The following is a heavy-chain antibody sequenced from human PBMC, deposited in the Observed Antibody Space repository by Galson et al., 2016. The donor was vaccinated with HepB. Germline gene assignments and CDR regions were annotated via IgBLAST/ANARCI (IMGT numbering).Heavy chain of an antibody. CDR1: GFTFSDAW. V-gene: IGHV3-15*07. CDR2: IKSKVDGGTT. D-gene: IGHD3-10*01. Sequence: SLRLSCAASGFTFSDAWMNWVRQAPGKGLEWVGHIKSKVDGGTTDYAAPVKGRFSISRDDSKNTQFLQVDNLKIEDTGVYYCSTGSYGSGSYPFEHWGQGTMVTVSS. J-gene: IGHJ1*01. CDR3: STGSYGSGSYPFEH.